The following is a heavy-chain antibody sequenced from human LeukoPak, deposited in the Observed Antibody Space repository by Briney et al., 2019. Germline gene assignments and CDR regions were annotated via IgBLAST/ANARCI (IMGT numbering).Heavy chain of an antibody. Sequence: GGSLRLSCAASGFTFSSYSMNWVRQAPGKGLEWVSYISSSGSTIYYADSVKGRFTISRDNAKNSLYLQMNSLKTGDTAVYYCTSLAPGYYDSSGYLLDFDYWGQGTLVTVSS. CDR3: TSLAPGYYDSSGYLLDFDY. CDR1: GFTFSSYS. D-gene: IGHD3-22*01. J-gene: IGHJ4*02. CDR2: ISSSGSTI. V-gene: IGHV3-48*01.